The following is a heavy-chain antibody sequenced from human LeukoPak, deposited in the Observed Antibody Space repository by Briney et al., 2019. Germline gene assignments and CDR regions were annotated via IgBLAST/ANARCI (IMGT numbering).Heavy chain of an antibody. V-gene: IGHV4-39*07. CDR1: GFTFSSYA. CDR2: IYYSGST. CDR3: ARVGGYNWFDP. J-gene: IGHJ5*02. Sequence: GSLRLSCAASGFTFSSYAMSWVRQPPGKGLEWIGSIYYSGSTYYNPSLKSRVTISVDTSKNQFSLKLSSVTAADTAVYYCARVGGYNWFDPRGQGTLVTVSS.